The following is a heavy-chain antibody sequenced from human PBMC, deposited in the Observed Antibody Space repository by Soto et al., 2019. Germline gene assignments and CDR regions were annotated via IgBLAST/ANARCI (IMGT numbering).Heavy chain of an antibody. CDR2: INHSGST. CDR1: GESFSGYY. J-gene: IGHJ4*02. Sequence: QVQLQQWGAGLLKPSETLSLTCAVYGESFSGYYWSWIRQPPGKGLEWIGEINHSGSTNYNTSLKSRVTISVDTSKNQFYIKLSSVTAAETAVYYCARSYGSSWYMTFDYWGQGTLVTVSS. V-gene: IGHV4-34*01. CDR3: ARSYGSSWYMTFDY. D-gene: IGHD6-13*01.